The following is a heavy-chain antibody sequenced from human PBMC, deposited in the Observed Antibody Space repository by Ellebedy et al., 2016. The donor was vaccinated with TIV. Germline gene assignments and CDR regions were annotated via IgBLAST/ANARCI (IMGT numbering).Heavy chain of an antibody. V-gene: IGHV3-74*01. CDR1: GFTFSSYW. CDR3: ARAFRGWFDP. CDR2: INTDGSSI. Sequence: GGSLRLSCAASGFTFSSYWMQWVRQAPGKGLVWVSRINTDGSSINYADSVKGRFTISRDNAKNSLYLQMNSLRAGDTAVYYCARAFRGWFDPWGQGTLVTVSS. D-gene: IGHD2/OR15-2a*01. J-gene: IGHJ5*02.